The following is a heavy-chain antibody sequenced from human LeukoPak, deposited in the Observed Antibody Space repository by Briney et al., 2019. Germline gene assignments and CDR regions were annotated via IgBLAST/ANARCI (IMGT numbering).Heavy chain of an antibody. CDR2: IWYDGSNK. Sequence: GGSLRLSCAASGFTFSSYGMHWVRQAPGKGLEWVAVIWYDGSNKYYADSVKGRSTISRDNSKNTLYLQMNSLRAEDTAVYYCARDLGQPVGWFDPWGQGTLVTVSS. CDR3: ARDLGQPVGWFDP. J-gene: IGHJ5*02. CDR1: GFTFSSYG. V-gene: IGHV3-33*01. D-gene: IGHD2-2*01.